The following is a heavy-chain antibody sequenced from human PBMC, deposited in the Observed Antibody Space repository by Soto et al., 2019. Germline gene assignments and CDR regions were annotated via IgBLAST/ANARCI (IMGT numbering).Heavy chain of an antibody. CDR2: IYSGGST. V-gene: IGHV3-66*01. D-gene: IGHD6-19*01. J-gene: IGHJ6*02. CDR1: GFTVSSNY. Sequence: EVQLVESGGGLVQPGGSLRLSCAASGFTVSSNYMSWVRQAPGKGLEWVSVIYSGGSTYYADSVKGRFTISRDNSKNTLYLQMNSQREEDTHVYYCARAGGDTKRWLVRDYLGMDVCGRGTTV. CDR3: ARAGGDTKRWLVRDYLGMDV.